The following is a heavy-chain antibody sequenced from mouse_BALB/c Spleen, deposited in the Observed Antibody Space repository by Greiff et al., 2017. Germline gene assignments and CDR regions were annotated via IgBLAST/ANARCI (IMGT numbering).Heavy chain of an antibody. CDR1: GDSITSGY. CDR2: ISYSGST. V-gene: IGHV3-8*02. D-gene: IGHD1-2*01. CDR3: ARFDYGYRAMDY. Sequence: EVQRVESGPSLVKPSQTLSLTCSVTGDSITSGYWNWIRKFPGNKLEYMGYISYSGSTYYNPSLKSRISITRDTSKNQYYLQLNSVTTEDTATYYCARFDYGYRAMDYWGQGTSVTVSS. J-gene: IGHJ4*01.